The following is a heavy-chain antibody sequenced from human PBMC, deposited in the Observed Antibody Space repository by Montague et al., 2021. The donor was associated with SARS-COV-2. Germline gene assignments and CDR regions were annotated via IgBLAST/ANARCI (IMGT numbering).Heavy chain of an antibody. D-gene: IGHD3-10*01. Sequence: SETLSLTCTVSGGSISSSSYYWGWVRQPPGKGLEWIGEINHSGSTNYNPSLKSRVTISVDTSKNQFSLKPSSVTAADTAVYYCARVRYYGSGSSLGMDVWGQGTTVTVSS. CDR1: GGSISSSSYY. J-gene: IGHJ6*02. CDR2: INHSGST. V-gene: IGHV4-39*07. CDR3: ARVRYYGSGSSLGMDV.